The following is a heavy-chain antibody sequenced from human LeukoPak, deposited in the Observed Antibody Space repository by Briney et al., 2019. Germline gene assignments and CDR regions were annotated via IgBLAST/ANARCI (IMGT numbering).Heavy chain of an antibody. CDR3: ARTAYYYDSSGYFFDY. Sequence: ASVKVSCKASGYTFTSYGISWVRQAPGQGLEWMGWISAYNGNTNYAQKPQGRVTMTTDTSTSTAYMELRSLRSDDTAVYYCARTAYYYDSSGYFFDYWGQGTLVTVSS. J-gene: IGHJ4*02. D-gene: IGHD3-22*01. V-gene: IGHV1-18*01. CDR2: ISAYNGNT. CDR1: GYTFTSYG.